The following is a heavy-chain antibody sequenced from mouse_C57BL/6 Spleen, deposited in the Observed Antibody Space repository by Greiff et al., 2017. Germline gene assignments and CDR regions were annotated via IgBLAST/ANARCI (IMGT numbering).Heavy chain of an antibody. CDR3: AREDHYYGSSSWFAY. J-gene: IGHJ3*01. Sequence: VQLQQSGPELVKPGASVKISCKASGYTFTDYYMNWVKQSHGKSLEWIGDINPNNGGTSYNQKFKGKATLTVDKSSSTAYMELRSLTSEDSAVYYCAREDHYYGSSSWFAYWGQGTLVTVSA. V-gene: IGHV1-26*01. D-gene: IGHD1-1*01. CDR2: INPNNGGT. CDR1: GYTFTDYY.